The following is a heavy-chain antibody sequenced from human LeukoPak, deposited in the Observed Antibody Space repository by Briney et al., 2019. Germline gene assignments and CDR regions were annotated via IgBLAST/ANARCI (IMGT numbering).Heavy chain of an antibody. CDR1: GFTFSDYY. D-gene: IGHD3-10*02. J-gene: IGHJ6*04. CDR2: ISSRGSTI. Sequence: GGSLRLSCAVSGFTFSDYYMSWIRQVPGKGLEWVSYISSRGSTIYYADSVKGRFTISRDNAKNSLYLQMNSLRAEDTAVYYCAELGITMIGGVWGKGTTVTISS. CDR3: AELGITMIGGV. V-gene: IGHV3-11*04.